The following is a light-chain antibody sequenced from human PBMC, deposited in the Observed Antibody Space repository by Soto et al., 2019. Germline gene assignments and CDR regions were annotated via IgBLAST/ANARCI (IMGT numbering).Light chain of an antibody. CDR1: QSISYW. CDR2: DAA. J-gene: IGKJ1*01. Sequence: QMTPSPSPLSASVAYRVNITCTASQSISYWLAWYQQKPGKAPKVLIYDAASLESGVPSRFSGSGSGTEFTLTVNRLRPADLATYYCQQYNTYWTFGQGTKVDIK. CDR3: QQYNTYWT. V-gene: IGKV1-5*01.